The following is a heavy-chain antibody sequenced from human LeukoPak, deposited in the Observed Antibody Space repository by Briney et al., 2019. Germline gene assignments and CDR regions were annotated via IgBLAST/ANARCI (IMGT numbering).Heavy chain of an antibody. CDR1: GDSVSSNGAA. CDR2: TYYRSKWYN. CDR3: ASSDNSGHLLAY. J-gene: IGHJ4*02. D-gene: IGHD3-22*01. Sequence: QTLSLTCAISGDSVSSNGAAWNWIRQSPSRGLEWLGRTYYRSKWYNDYAVSVKSRIAINPDTSKNQFSLQLNSVTPEDTAVYYCASSDNSGHLLAYWGQGTLVTVSS. V-gene: IGHV6-1*01.